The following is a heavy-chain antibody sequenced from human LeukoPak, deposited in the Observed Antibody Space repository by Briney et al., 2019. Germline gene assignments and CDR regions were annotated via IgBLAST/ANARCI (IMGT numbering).Heavy chain of an antibody. CDR3: VKVDYYWFVP. CDR2: ISDSGGSK. J-gene: IGHJ5*02. CDR1: GFTFSSYA. D-gene: IGHD2/OR15-2a*01. Sequence: WGTLTLTCAASGFTFSSYAMSWVRQAPGKGLEWVSAISDSGGSKYNADSVKGRFTISRDNSNNTLYLQRNRLRAVYTAVYYCVKVDYYWFVPWGEGTLVTVSS. V-gene: IGHV3-23*01.